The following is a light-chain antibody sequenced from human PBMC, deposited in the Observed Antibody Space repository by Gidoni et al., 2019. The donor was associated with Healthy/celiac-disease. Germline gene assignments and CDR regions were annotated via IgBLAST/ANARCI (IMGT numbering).Light chain of an antibody. CDR2: QDS. CDR3: QAWDSSTEVV. Sequence: SYELTQPPSVSVSPGQTASITCSGDKLGDKYACWDQQNPGQSPVLVIYQDSKRPSGIPERFSGSNSGNTATLTISGTQAMDEADYYCQAWDSSTEVVFGGGTKLTVL. J-gene: IGLJ2*01. CDR1: KLGDKY. V-gene: IGLV3-1*01.